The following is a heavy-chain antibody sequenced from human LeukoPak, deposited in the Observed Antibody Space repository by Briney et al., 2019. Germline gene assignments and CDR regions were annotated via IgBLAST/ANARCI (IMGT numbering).Heavy chain of an antibody. J-gene: IGHJ3*02. V-gene: IGHV3-11*01. CDR1: GFTFSDYY. CDR2: ISSSGSTI. D-gene: IGHD3-10*01. CDR3: ARSSSTVRWFYAFDI. Sequence: KPGGSLRPSCAASGFTFSDYYMSWIRQAPGKGLEWGSYISSSGSTIYYADSVKGRFTISRDNAKNSLYLQMNSLRAEDTAVYYCARSSSTVRWFYAFDIWGQGTMVTVSS.